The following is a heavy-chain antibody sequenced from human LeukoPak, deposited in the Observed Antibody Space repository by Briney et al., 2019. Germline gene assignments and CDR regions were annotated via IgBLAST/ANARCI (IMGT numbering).Heavy chain of an antibody. J-gene: IGHJ3*02. Sequence: GGSLRLSCAASGFTFSSYAMHWVRQAPGKGLEYVSAISSNGGSTYYANSVKGRFTISRDNSKNTLYLQMDSLRAEDTAVYYCARDNIVGATGAFDIWGQGTMVTVSS. CDR2: ISSNGGST. CDR3: ARDNIVGATGAFDI. CDR1: GFTFSSYA. V-gene: IGHV3-64*01. D-gene: IGHD1-26*01.